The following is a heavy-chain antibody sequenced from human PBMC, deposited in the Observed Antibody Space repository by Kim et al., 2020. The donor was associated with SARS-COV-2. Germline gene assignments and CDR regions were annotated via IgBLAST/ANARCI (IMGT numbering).Heavy chain of an antibody. CDR2: IIPIFGTA. CDR1: GGTFSSYA. J-gene: IGHJ6*02. Sequence: SVKVSCKASGGTFSSYAISWVRQAPGQGLEWMGGIIPIFGTANYAQKFQGRVTITADKSTSTAYMELSSLRSEDTAVYYCARGYGDYVPTLYGMDVWGQGTTVTVSS. V-gene: IGHV1-69*06. D-gene: IGHD4-17*01. CDR3: ARGYGDYVPTLYGMDV.